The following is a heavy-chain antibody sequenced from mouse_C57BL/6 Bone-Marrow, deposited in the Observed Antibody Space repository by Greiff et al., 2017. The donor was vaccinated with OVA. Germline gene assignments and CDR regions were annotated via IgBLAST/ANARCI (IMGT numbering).Heavy chain of an antibody. CDR3: ARSRGNYGYFDV. CDR1: GYPFPSYG. J-gene: IGHJ1*03. Sequence: LVESGAELARPGASVKLSGKPSGYPFPSYGLTWLKQRPGQGLEWIGGINPRSGNTNYNEKFKGKAKLTADKSASTAYMELRSLTAEDSAVYCCARSRGNYGYFDVWGTGTTVTVSS. D-gene: IGHD2-1*01. V-gene: IGHV1-81*01. CDR2: INPRSGNT.